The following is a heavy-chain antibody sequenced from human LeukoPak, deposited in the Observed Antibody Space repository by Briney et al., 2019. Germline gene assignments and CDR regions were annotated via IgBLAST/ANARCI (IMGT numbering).Heavy chain of an antibody. D-gene: IGHD2-15*01. CDR1: GGSISSYY. J-gene: IGHJ5*02. V-gene: IGHV4-59*08. CDR2: IYYSGST. CDR3: ARGGYCSGGSCYFHVAYNWFDP. Sequence: PSETLSLTCTVSGGSISSYYWSWIRQPPGKGLEWIGYIYYSGSTNYNPSLKSRVTVSVDTSKNQFSLKLSSVTAADTAVYYCARGGYCSGGSCYFHVAYNWFDPWGQGTLVTVSS.